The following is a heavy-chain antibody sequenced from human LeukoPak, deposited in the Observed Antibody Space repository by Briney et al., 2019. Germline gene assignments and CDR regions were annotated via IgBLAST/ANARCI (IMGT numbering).Heavy chain of an antibody. CDR2: ISAGGGEST. CDR1: GSTFSYSA. CDR3: SRTLWTYNYYFDS. V-gene: IGHV3-23*01. Sequence: GGSLRLSCAASGSTFSYSAMSWVRQAPGRGLECVSVISAGGGESTYYADSVKGRFTISRDDSKSTLYLQMNSLKAEDAAVYYCSRTLWTYNYYFDSWGQGTLVTVSS. D-gene: IGHD3-10*01. J-gene: IGHJ4*02.